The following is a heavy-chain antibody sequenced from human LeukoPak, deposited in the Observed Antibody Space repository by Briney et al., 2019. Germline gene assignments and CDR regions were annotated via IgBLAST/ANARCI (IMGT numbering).Heavy chain of an antibody. CDR2: IIPIFGTA. Sequence: ASVKVSCKASGGTFSSYAISWVRQAPGQVLEWMGRIIPIFGTANYAQKFQGRVTITADESTSTAYMELSSLRSEDTAVYYCARDLSAAAGTAWGQGTLVTVSS. CDR1: GGTFSSYA. V-gene: IGHV1-69*13. D-gene: IGHD6-13*01. J-gene: IGHJ4*02. CDR3: ARDLSAAAGTA.